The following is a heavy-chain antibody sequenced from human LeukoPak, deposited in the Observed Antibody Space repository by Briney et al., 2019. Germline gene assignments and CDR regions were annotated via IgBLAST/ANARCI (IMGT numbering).Heavy chain of an antibody. J-gene: IGHJ4*02. CDR2: ISSSSSYI. CDR3: ARDELGIRTKFDY. V-gene: IGHV3-21*01. D-gene: IGHD7-27*01. CDR1: GFTFSSYS. Sequence: PGGSLRLSCAASGFTFSSYSTNWVRQAPGKGLEWVSSISSSSSYIYYADSVKGRFTISRDNAKNSLYLQMNSLRAEDTAVYYCARDELGIRTKFDYWGQGTLVTVSS.